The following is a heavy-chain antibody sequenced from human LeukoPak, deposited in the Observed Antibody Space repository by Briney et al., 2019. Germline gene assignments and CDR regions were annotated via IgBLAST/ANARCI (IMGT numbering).Heavy chain of an antibody. CDR1: GGSISSSSYY. Sequence: SETLSLTCTVSGGSISSSSYYWGWIRQPPGKGLEWIGSIYYSGSTYYNPSLKSRVTISVDTSKNQFSLKLSSVTAADTAVYYCAIFAPPTDSLSSEDTGLGYGGMDVWGQGTTVTVSS. V-gene: IGHV4-39*01. CDR3: AIFAPPTDSLSSEDTGLGYGGMDV. CDR2: IYYSGST. J-gene: IGHJ6*02. D-gene: IGHD3-16*01.